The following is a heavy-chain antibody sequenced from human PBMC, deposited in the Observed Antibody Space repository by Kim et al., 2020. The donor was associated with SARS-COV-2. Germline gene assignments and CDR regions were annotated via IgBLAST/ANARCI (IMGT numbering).Heavy chain of an antibody. D-gene: IGHD4-17*01. Sequence: GGSLRLSCAASGFTFSSYAMTWVRQAPGKGLDWVSAISGSGGSTYYADSVKGRFTISRDNSQNTLYLQMDSLRAGDTALYYCAKTLSPNGDYLSYYYYGMDVWGQGTTVTVSS. CDR3: AKTLSPNGDYLSYYYYGMDV. V-gene: IGHV3-23*01. CDR1: GFTFSSYA. J-gene: IGHJ6*02. CDR2: ISGSGGST.